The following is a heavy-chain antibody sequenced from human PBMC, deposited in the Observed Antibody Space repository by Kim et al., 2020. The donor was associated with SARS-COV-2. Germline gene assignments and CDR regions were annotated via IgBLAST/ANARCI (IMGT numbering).Heavy chain of an antibody. CDR2: INPNSGDT. CDR3: ASRGPGYLDWSLDY. V-gene: IGHV1-2*02. J-gene: IGHJ4*02. D-gene: IGHD3-9*01. Sequence: ASVKVSCKASGYTFTGYYMHWVRQAPGQGLEWMGWINPNSGDTNYAQKFQGRVSMTRDTSISTAYMELSSLTSDDTAVYYCASRGPGYLDWSLDYWGQGTLVTVSS. CDR1: GYTFTGYY.